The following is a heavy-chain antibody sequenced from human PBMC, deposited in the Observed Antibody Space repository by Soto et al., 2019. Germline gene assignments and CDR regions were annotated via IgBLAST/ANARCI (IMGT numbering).Heavy chain of an antibody. CDR2: MSPNSGAT. CDR1: GYTFTTYD. CDR3: ARGVDAGVDV. D-gene: IGHD1-1*01. Sequence: QVQLVQSGAEVTKPGASVKVSCRASGYTFTTYDINWVRQATGQGLEWMGWMSPNSGATGYAQKFQGRGTMTRATSISTDYMELSNLRSEDTAIYYCARGVDAGVDVWGQGTTVTVSS. J-gene: IGHJ6*02. V-gene: IGHV1-8*01.